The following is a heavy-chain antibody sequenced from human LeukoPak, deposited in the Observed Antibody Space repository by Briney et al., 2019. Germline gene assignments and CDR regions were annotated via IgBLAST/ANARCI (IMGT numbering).Heavy chain of an antibody. D-gene: IGHD3-22*01. CDR2: IIPIFGTA. CDR1: GGTFSSYA. Sequence: GASVKVSCKASGGTFSSYAISWVRQAPGQGLEWMGGIIPIFGTANYAQKFQGRVTITADESTSTAYMELSSLRSEDTAVYYCARDGLRASSGYYQFDYWGQGTLVTVSS. V-gene: IGHV1-69*13. CDR3: ARDGLRASSGYYQFDY. J-gene: IGHJ4*02.